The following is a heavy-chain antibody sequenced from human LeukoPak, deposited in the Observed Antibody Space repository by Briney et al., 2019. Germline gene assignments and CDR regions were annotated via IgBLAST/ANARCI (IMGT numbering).Heavy chain of an antibody. V-gene: IGHV3-20*04. D-gene: IGHD3-3*01. CDR3: ARGTAQSNYDFWSGYYNYYYYYYMDV. J-gene: IGHJ6*03. Sequence: GGSLRLSCAASGFTFDDYGMSWVRQAPGKGLEWVSGINWNGGSTGYADSVKGRFAISRDNAKNSLYLQMNSLRAEDTAVYYCARGTAQSNYDFWSGYYNYYYYYYMDVWGKGTTVTVSS. CDR2: INWNGGST. CDR1: GFTFDDYG.